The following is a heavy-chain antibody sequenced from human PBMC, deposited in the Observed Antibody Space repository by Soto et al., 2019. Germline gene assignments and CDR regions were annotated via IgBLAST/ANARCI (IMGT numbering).Heavy chain of an antibody. J-gene: IGHJ5*02. CDR1: CGSIGTSAYY. Sequence: PSETLSLTCAVSCGSIGTSAYYWGWIRQAPGKGLEWIGSINHSGNTYLSPSLKDRVTMSVDTSKNSFSLKLRSVTAADTGLYYCSRRAPEGFDPWGQGTLVTVSS. CDR3: SRRAPEGFDP. CDR2: INHSGNT. V-gene: IGHV4-39*01.